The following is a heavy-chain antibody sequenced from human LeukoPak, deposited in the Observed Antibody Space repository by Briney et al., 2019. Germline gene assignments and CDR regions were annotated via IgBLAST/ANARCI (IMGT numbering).Heavy chain of an antibody. D-gene: IGHD5-12*01. CDR3: AKGAYDYIEMGYFHS. Sequence: GGSLRLSCAASGFTSTNYAMNWVRQAPGKGLEWVSVLIGSRGSTDYADSVKGRFTISRDKSKNTLFLQMNSLRAEDTAIYFCAKGAYDYIEMGYFHSWGQGTLVTVSS. J-gene: IGHJ4*02. CDR2: LIGSRGST. CDR1: GFTSTNYA. V-gene: IGHV3-23*01.